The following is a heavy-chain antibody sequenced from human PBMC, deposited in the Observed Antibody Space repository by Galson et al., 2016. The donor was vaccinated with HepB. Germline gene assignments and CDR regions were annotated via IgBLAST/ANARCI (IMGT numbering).Heavy chain of an antibody. CDR1: SLNAYY. Sequence: SLNAYYWSWFRQPPGTGLEWIGEINYTGSTKYNPSLKSRVNISVDTSKNQFSLKLSSMTAAGTAAYYCARVVVAATNWFDPWGQGTLVTVSS. CDR3: ARVVVAATNWFDP. CDR2: INYTGST. J-gene: IGHJ5*02. V-gene: IGHV4-34*01. D-gene: IGHD2-15*01.